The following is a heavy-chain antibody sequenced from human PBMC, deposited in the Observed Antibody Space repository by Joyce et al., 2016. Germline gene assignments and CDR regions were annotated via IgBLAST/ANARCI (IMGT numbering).Heavy chain of an antibody. CDR3: VTGLCIGTACHWDDAFDV. CDR1: GFSFRNAG. Sequence: EVQLVESGGGLVKPGGSLRLSCAASGFSFRNAGVTWVREGPGKGLGWDGRVKRKSQGGTTDYAAPVKGRFTISRDDSRDTAYLQMNSLKSEDTGVYFCVTGLCIGTACHWDDAFDVWGQGTMVTVSS. V-gene: IGHV3-15*01. J-gene: IGHJ3*01. CDR2: VKRKSQGGTT. D-gene: IGHD2-2*01.